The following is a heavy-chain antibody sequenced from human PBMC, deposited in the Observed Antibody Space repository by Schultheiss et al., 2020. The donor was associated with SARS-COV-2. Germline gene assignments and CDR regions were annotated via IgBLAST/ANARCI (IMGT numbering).Heavy chain of an antibody. Sequence: ASVKVSCKASGYTFTSYDINWVRQATGQGLEWMGWMNPNSGNTGYAQKFQGRVTMTRDTSTSTVYMELSSLRSEDTAVYYCARAPFLQAVAGTVGDYWGQGTLVTVSS. CDR3: ARAPFLQAVAGTVGDY. CDR1: GYTFTSYD. CDR2: MNPNSGNT. J-gene: IGHJ4*02. V-gene: IGHV1-8*01. D-gene: IGHD6-19*01.